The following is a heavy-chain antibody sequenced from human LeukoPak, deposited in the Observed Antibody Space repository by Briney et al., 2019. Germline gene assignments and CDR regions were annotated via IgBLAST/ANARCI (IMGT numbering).Heavy chain of an antibody. D-gene: IGHD5-12*01. J-gene: IGHJ4*02. V-gene: IGHV1-24*01. CDR2: FDPEDGET. CDR3: AREYSGYDYTLAWGIDY. Sequence: ASVKVSCKVSGYTLTELSMHWVRQAPGKGLEWMGGFDPEDGETIYAQKFQGRVTMTEDTSTDTAYMELSSLRSEDTAVYYCAREYSGYDYTLAWGIDYWGQGTLVTVSS. CDR1: GYTLTELS.